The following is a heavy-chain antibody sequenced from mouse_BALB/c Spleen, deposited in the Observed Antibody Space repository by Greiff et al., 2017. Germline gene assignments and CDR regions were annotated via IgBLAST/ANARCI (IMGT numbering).Heavy chain of an antibody. CDR3: AEEEIYYYGRRGSYYAMDY. Sequence: VQLQQSGPELVKPGASVKISCKTSGYTFTDYTMHWVKQSPGKSLEWIGGINPNNGGTSYNQKFKGKATLTVDKSSSTAYMELRSLTSEESAVYYCAEEEIYYYGRRGSYYAMDYWGQGTSVTVSS. J-gene: IGHJ4*01. CDR1: GYTFTDYT. D-gene: IGHD1-1*01. V-gene: IGHV1-26*01. CDR2: INPNNGGT.